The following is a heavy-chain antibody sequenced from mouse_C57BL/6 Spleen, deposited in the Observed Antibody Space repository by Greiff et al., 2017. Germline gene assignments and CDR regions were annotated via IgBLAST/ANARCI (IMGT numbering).Heavy chain of an antibody. Sequence: VQLQQSGAELVRPGASVKLSCKASGYTFTDYYINWVKQRPGQGLEWIARIYPGSGNTYYNEKFKGKATLTAEKSSSTAYMQLSSLTSEDSAVYFCAREDYYGSSYFDDWGQGTTLTVSS. CDR2: IYPGSGNT. J-gene: IGHJ2*01. CDR1: GYTFTDYY. D-gene: IGHD1-1*01. V-gene: IGHV1-76*01. CDR3: AREDYYGSSYFDD.